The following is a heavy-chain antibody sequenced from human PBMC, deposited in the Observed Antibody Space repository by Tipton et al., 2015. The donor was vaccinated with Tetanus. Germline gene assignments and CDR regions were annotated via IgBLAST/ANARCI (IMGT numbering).Heavy chain of an antibody. Sequence: LRLSCNVSGAAISSSGYYWGWFRQPPGKGLEWTGDIYYTGNTNYNPSLRSRITMSVDRSNNQVFLELNSVTAAGSAVYYCVRLWGYYYDSSGYPDYWGQGALVTVSS. J-gene: IGHJ4*02. D-gene: IGHD3-22*01. CDR3: VRLWGYYYDSSGYPDY. CDR1: GAAISSSGYY. CDR2: IYYTGNT. V-gene: IGHV4-61*05.